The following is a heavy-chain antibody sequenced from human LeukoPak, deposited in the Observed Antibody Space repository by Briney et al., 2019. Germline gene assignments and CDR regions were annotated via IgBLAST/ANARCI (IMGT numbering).Heavy chain of an antibody. J-gene: IGHJ4*02. CDR2: MNPDSGGT. CDR3: ARGFPVVPAAITDY. CDR1: GYTFSDYY. Sequence: GASVKVSCKASGYTFSDYYIHWMRQAPGQGLEWMGWMNPDSGGTVYAQKFQGRVTMTRDTSISTAYVEVSRLRSDDTAVYFCARGFPVVPAAITDYWGQGTLVTVSS. D-gene: IGHD2-2*01. V-gene: IGHV1-2*02.